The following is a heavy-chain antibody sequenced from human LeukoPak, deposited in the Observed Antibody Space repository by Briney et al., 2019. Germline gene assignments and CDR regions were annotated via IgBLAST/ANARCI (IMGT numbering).Heavy chain of an antibody. Sequence: GGSLRLSCAASGFTFSSYEMNWVPQPPGKGLEWVSYISSGGSTIYYADSVKGRFTISRDNAKNSLYLQMNSLRAEDTALYYCARDVWFDAWGQGTLVTVSS. CDR3: ARDVWFDA. CDR2: ISSGGSTI. V-gene: IGHV3-48*03. CDR1: GFTFSSYE. J-gene: IGHJ5*02.